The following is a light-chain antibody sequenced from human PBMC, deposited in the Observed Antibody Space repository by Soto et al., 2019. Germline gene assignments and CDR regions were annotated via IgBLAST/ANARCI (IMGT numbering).Light chain of an antibody. V-gene: IGKV1-39*01. CDR3: QQSYGSPWT. CDR1: QSISNF. J-gene: IGKJ1*01. Sequence: DIQMTQSPSSLSASVGDRVTITCRASQSISNFLNWYQQKPGKAPKLLIYAASSLRSGVTSRFSGSGSGTDFTLTISSLQREDFATYVCQQSYGSPWTFGQGTKVEIK. CDR2: AAS.